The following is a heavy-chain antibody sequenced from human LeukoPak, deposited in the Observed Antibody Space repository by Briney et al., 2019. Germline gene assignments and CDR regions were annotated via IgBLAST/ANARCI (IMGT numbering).Heavy chain of an antibody. Sequence: GGSLRLSCAASGFTFNTYAMSWVRQAPGKGLEWVSTISGSGGSTYSADSVKGRFTISRDNSKNTLYLQMNSLRAEDTAVYYCAKYTAYSTGWPSYWGQGTLVTVSS. CDR3: AKYTAYSTGWPSY. D-gene: IGHD6-19*01. V-gene: IGHV3-23*01. CDR2: ISGSGGST. J-gene: IGHJ4*02. CDR1: GFTFNTYA.